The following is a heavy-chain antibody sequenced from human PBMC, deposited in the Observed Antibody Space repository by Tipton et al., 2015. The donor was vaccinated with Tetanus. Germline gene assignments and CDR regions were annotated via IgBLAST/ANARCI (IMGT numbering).Heavy chain of an antibody. J-gene: IGHJ4*02. CDR1: GFTFSSYS. D-gene: IGHD6-19*01. V-gene: IGHV3-21*01. Sequence: SLRLSCAASGFTFSSYSMNWVRQAPGKGLEWVSSISSSSSYIYYADSVKGRFTISRDNAKNSLYLQMNSLRAEDTAVYYCARVPTGYSSGWPRGGHFDYWGQGTLVTVSS. CDR2: ISSSSSYI. CDR3: ARVPTGYSSGWPRGGHFDY.